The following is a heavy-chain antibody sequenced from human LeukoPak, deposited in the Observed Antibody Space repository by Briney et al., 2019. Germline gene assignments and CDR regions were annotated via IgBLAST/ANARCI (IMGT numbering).Heavy chain of an antibody. CDR2: ISSSSINI. CDR3: ARSGGNSGVAFDI. J-gene: IGHJ3*02. Sequence: GGSLRLSCAASGFIFSSYSMNWVRQAPGKGLEWISYISSSSINIYYADSVKGRFTISRDNAKNSLYLQMNGLRDENTAVYYCARSGGNSGVAFDIWGQGTMVTVYS. CDR1: GFIFSSYS. D-gene: IGHD4-23*01. V-gene: IGHV3-48*02.